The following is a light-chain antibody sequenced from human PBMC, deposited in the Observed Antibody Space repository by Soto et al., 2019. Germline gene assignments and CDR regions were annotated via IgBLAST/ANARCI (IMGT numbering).Light chain of an antibody. CDR1: QSVSRK. CDR3: QQYEKWPPSIT. CDR2: DTS. J-gene: IGKJ5*01. Sequence: VLMTQSPATVSVSPGERATLSCRASQSVSRKLAWYQHKPGQAPRLLIYDTSTRAADIPARFSGSGSGTDFTLTISSLQSEDFAVYYCQQYEKWPPSITFGQGTRLEI. V-gene: IGKV3-15*01.